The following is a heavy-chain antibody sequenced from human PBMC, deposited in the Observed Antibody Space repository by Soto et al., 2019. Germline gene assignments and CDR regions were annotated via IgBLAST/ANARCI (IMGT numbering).Heavy chain of an antibody. D-gene: IGHD6-6*01. J-gene: IGHJ4*02. CDR2: INHSGST. V-gene: IGHV4-34*01. CDR3: ARDEYSSSSAGVDY. CDR1: GGSFSGYY. Sequence: SSETLSLTCAVYGGSFSGYYWSWIRQPPGKGLEWIGEINHSGSTNYNPSLKSRVTISVDTSKNQFSLKLSSVTAADTAVYYCARDEYSSSSAGVDYWGQGTLVTVSS.